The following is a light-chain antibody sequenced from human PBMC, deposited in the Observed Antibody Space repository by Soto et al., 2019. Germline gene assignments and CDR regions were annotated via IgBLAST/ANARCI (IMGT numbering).Light chain of an antibody. J-gene: IGLJ1*01. Sequence: SVLTQPPSVSGAPGQRVTISCTGSSSNIGAYYDVHWYQQLPGTAPKLLIFGNSNRPSGVPDRFSGSKSGTSASLAITGLQAEDEADYYCQSYDSSLSGYVFGTGTKVTVL. CDR1: SSNIGAYYD. CDR3: QSYDSSLSGYV. CDR2: GNS. V-gene: IGLV1-40*01.